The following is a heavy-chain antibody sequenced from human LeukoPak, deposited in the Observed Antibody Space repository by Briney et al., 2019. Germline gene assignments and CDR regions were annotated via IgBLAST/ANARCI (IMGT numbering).Heavy chain of an antibody. CDR1: GFTFSSYW. D-gene: IGHD3-10*01. CDR3: QYGSGSYYNIPDNWFDP. CDR2: INQDGSEK. V-gene: IGHV3-7*01. J-gene: IGHJ5*02. Sequence: GGSLRLSCSASGFTFSSYWMSWVRQAPGKGLEWVANINQDGSEKYYVDSVKGRFTISRDNAKNSLYLQINSLRAEDTAVYYCQYGSGSYYNIPDNWFDPWGQGTLVTVSS.